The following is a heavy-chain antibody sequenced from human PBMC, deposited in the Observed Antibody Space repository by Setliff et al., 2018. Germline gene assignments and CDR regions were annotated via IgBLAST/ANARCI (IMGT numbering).Heavy chain of an antibody. J-gene: IGHJ4*02. D-gene: IGHD2-2*01. CDR3: ARLVRYCTRTSCQRTPGAEY. CDR2: INTGGGSA. Sequence: GASLKVSCKASGATFSGVVFSWVRQAPGQGFEWMGTINTGGGSASIVDQFQGRVTLTTDTSTSTAYMDVRSLTSDDTAVYYCARLVRYCTRTSCQRTPGAEYWGQGTLVTVSS. CDR1: GATFSGVV. V-gene: IGHV1-18*01.